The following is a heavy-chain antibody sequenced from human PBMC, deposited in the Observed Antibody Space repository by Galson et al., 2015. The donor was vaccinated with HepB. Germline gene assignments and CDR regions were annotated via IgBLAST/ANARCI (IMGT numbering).Heavy chain of an antibody. J-gene: IGHJ4*02. CDR1: RFTFSRYS. CDR2: ISSSSSYI. CDR3: TRVPYHYDSSGYRIDSEFDY. D-gene: IGHD3-22*01. Sequence: SPRLSCAASRFTFSRYSMNWVRQAPGKGLEWVSCISSSSSYIYYADSVKGRFTISRDNAKNSLYLQMNSLSAEDTAVYYCTRVPYHYDSSGYRIDSEFDYWGQGTLVTVSS. V-gene: IGHV3-21*01.